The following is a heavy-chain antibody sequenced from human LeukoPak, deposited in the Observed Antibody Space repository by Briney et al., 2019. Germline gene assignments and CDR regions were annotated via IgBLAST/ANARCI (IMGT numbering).Heavy chain of an antibody. CDR2: IIPILGIA. V-gene: IGHV1-69*02. CDR1: GGTFSSYT. D-gene: IGHD4-23*01. CDR3: ASGVVIPNTAFDI. Sequence: SVKVSCKASGGTFSSYTISWVRQAPGQGLEWMGRIIPILGIASYAQKFQGRVTITADKSTSTAYMELSSLRSEDTAVYYCASGVVIPNTAFDIWGQGTMVTVSS. J-gene: IGHJ3*02.